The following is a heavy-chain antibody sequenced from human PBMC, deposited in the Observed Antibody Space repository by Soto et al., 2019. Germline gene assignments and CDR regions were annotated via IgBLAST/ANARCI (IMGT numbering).Heavy chain of an antibody. CDR1: GYTFTGYY. CDR3: ARGGGDLALGITEACFDP. Sequence: GPSVKVSCKASGYTFTGYYMHWVRQASGQGLEWMGWINPNSGGTNYAQKFQGWVTMTRDTSISTAYMELSRLRSDDTAVFYCARGGGDLALGITEACFDPWGQGTLVTVSS. V-gene: IGHV1-2*04. D-gene: IGHD2-21*02. CDR2: INPNSGGT. J-gene: IGHJ5*02.